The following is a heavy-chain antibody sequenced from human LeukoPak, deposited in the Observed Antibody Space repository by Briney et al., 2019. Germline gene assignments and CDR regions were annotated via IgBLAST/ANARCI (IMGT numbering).Heavy chain of an antibody. CDR2: ISYDGSNK. V-gene: IGHV3-30*18. J-gene: IGHJ4*02. CDR1: GFTFSSYG. CDR3: AKAGLTTVTTRHFDY. D-gene: IGHD4-17*01. Sequence: PGRSLRLSCAASGFTFSSYGMHWVRQAPGKGLEWVAVISYDGSNKYYADSVKGRFTISRDNSKNTLYLQMNSLRAEDTAVYYYAKAGLTTVTTRHFDYWGQGALVTVSS.